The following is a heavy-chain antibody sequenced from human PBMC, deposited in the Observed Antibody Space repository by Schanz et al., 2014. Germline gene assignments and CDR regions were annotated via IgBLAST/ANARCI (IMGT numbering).Heavy chain of an antibody. J-gene: IGHJ5*02. CDR2: IIPILGIA. Sequence: QVQLVQSEAEVKKPGSSVKVSCKASGGTFSSYTISWVRQAPGQGLEWMGRIIPILGIANYAQNFQGRVTITADTSTTTAYMELSGLRSEDTAVYYCAREVGLYDRGWFDPWGQGTLVTVSS. D-gene: IGHD3-22*01. CDR3: AREVGLYDRGWFDP. V-gene: IGHV1-69*08. CDR1: GGTFSSYT.